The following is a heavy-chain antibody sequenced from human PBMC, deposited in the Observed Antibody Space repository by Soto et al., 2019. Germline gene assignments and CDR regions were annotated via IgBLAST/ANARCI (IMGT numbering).Heavy chain of an antibody. Sequence: QVQLVQSGAEVKKPGSSVKVSCKASGGTFSSYTISWVRQAPGQGLEWMGRTIPILGIANYAQKFQGRVTITEDKSTSTADMEVSSLKSEVTAWYYCAREKKSLVLSPEGFDYWGQGTLVTVSS. J-gene: IGHJ4*02. CDR1: GGTFSSYT. V-gene: IGHV1-69*08. CDR2: TIPILGIA. D-gene: IGHD6-13*01. CDR3: AREKKSLVLSPEGFDY.